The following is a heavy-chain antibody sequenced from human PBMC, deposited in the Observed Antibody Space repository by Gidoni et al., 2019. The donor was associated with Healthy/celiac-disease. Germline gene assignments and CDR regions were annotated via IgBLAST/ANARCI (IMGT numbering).Heavy chain of an antibody. V-gene: IGHV1-69*06. D-gene: IGHD3-22*01. CDR3: ARDATPYYDSSGYPYY. J-gene: IGHJ4*02. CDR1: GGTFSSYA. Sequence: QVQLVQSGAEVKKPGSSVKVSCKASGGTFSSYAISWVRQAPGQGLEWMGGIIPIFGTANYAQKFQGRVTITADKSTSTAYMELSSLRSEDTAVYYCARDATPYYDSSGYPYYWGQGTLVTVSS. CDR2: IIPIFGTA.